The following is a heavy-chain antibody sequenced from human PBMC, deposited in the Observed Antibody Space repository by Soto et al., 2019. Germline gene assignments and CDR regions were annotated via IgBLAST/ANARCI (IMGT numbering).Heavy chain of an antibody. D-gene: IGHD2-15*01. J-gene: IGHJ5*02. CDR2: INSDGSST. V-gene: IGHV3-74*01. Sequence: EVQLVESGGGLVQPGGSLRLSCAASGFTFSSYWMHWVRQAPGKGLVWVSRINSDGSSTSYADSVKGRFKISRDNAKNTLYLQMNSLRAEDTAVYYCARDATPGYCSGGSCYSDNWFDPWGQGTLVTVSS. CDR1: GFTFSSYW. CDR3: ARDATPGYCSGGSCYSDNWFDP.